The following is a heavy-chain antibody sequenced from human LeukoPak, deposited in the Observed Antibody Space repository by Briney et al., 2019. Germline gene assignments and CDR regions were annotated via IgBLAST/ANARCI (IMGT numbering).Heavy chain of an antibody. V-gene: IGHV4-59*01. J-gene: IGHJ3*02. CDR1: GASMRRYY. Sequence: PSETLSLTCSVSGASMRRYYWSWIRQPPGKGLEWIGYIYYDGSTTYNPSLKSRVTISVDTSKNQFSLKLSPVTAADTAVYYCARPAGWNAYDAFDIWGQGTMVTVSS. D-gene: IGHD1-1*01. CDR3: ARPAGWNAYDAFDI. CDR2: IYYDGST.